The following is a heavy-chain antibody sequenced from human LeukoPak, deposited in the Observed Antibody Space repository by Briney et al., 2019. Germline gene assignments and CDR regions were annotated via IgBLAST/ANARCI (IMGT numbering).Heavy chain of an antibody. J-gene: IGHJ4*02. CDR2: ISYDGSNK. V-gene: IGHV3-30*04. CDR1: GFTFSSYA. CDR3: ARGSGYSSSWSDY. Sequence: PGGSLRLSCAASGFTFSSYAMHWVRQAPGKGLEWVAVISYDGSNKYYADSVKGRFTISRDNSKNTLYLQMNSLRAEDTAVYYCARGSGYSSSWSDYWGQGTLVTVSS. D-gene: IGHD6-13*01.